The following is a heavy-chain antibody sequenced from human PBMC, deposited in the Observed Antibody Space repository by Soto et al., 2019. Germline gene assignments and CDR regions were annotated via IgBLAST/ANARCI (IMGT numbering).Heavy chain of an antibody. D-gene: IGHD6-19*01. CDR1: GGSISSSSYY. V-gene: IGHV4-39*01. Sequence: SETLSLTCTVSGGSISSSSYYWGWIRQPPGKGLEWIGSTYYSGSTYYNPSLKSRVTISVDTSKNQFSLKLSSVTAADTAVYYCASRTVAGSMNHWFDPWGQGTLVPVSS. CDR2: TYYSGST. CDR3: ASRTVAGSMNHWFDP. J-gene: IGHJ5*02.